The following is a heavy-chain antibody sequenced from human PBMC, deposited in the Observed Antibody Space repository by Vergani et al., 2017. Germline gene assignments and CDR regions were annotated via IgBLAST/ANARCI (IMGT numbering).Heavy chain of an antibody. Sequence: QVQLVESGGGVVQPGRSLRLSCAASGFTFSSYAMHWVRQAPGKGLEWVAVISYDGSNKYYADSVKGRFTISRDNSKNSLYLQMNSLRAEDTALYYCAKDGEIGVAGYMDVWGKGTTVTVSS. CDR1: GFTFSSYA. J-gene: IGHJ6*03. CDR3: AKDGEIGVAGYMDV. D-gene: IGHD3-3*01. CDR2: ISYDGSNK. V-gene: IGHV3-30*01.